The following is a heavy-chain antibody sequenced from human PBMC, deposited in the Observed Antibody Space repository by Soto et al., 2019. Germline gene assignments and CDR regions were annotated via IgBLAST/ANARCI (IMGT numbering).Heavy chain of an antibody. Sequence: GEALKISCKGSGYNFATYWIGWVRQMPGKGLEWMGIIYPHDSETRYSPSFQGQVTISADKSISTAYLQWSSLKASDTAIYSCARRLDNTLDFWGQGTLVTVSS. V-gene: IGHV5-51*01. CDR3: ARRLDNTLDF. J-gene: IGHJ4*02. CDR1: GYNFATYW. CDR2: IYPHDSET. D-gene: IGHD1-20*01.